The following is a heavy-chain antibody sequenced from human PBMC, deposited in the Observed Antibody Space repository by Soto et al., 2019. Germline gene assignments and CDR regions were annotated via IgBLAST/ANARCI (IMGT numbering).Heavy chain of an antibody. D-gene: IGHD3-3*01. CDR2: ISSSSSTI. CDR3: ARDSLRITIFGVGKRTSSYFDY. CDR1: GFTFSSYS. J-gene: IGHJ4*02. V-gene: IGHV3-48*01. Sequence: GGSLRLSCAASGFTFSSYSMNWVRQAPGKGLEWVSYISSSSSTIYYADSVKGRFPISRDNAKNSLYLQRNSLRAEDTAVYYCARDSLRITIFGVGKRTSSYFDYWGQGTLVTVSS.